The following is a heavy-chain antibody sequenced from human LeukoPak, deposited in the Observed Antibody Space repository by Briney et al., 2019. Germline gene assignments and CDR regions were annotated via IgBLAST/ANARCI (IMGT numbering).Heavy chain of an antibody. CDR1: GGSISSGGYY. V-gene: IGHV4-30-2*06. D-gene: IGHD4-23*01. CDR3: ARGYGDNSGAFDI. Sequence: SETLSLTCTVSGGSISSGGYYWSWIRQYPGKGLEWIGYIYYSGRTYYNPSLKSRVTISLDRSKNQFSLKVSSVTAADTAVYFCARGYGDNSGAFDIWGQGTLVTVSS. J-gene: IGHJ3*02. CDR2: IYYSGRT.